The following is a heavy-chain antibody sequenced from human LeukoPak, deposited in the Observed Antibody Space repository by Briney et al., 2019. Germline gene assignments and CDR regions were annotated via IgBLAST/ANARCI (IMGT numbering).Heavy chain of an antibody. V-gene: IGHV3-23*01. CDR2: ISGSGYNT. J-gene: IGHJ3*01. CDR3: ERREA. CDR1: GFTFSRYA. D-gene: IGHD1-26*01. Sequence: GGSLKLSCAASGFTFSRYAISGVRQTPGKGLEWVSAISGSGYNTYYADSVKGRFTISRDNSKNTLYLQMNSLRAEDTAVYYCERREAWGQGTMVTVSS.